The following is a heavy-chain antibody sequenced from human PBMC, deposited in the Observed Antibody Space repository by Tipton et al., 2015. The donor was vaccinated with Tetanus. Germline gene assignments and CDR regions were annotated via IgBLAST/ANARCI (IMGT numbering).Heavy chain of an antibody. CDR1: GYTFTHYG. CDR2: ISPFNENV. D-gene: IGHD3/OR15-3a*01. Sequence: QVQLVQSGAEVKKPGASVKVSCKASGYTFTHYGVNWVRQAPGQGLEWMGWISPFNENVNYAEKFQGRLTMTTDRSTATVYMDLRSLGSGDTAVYYCARGRGLGPHEYFEHWGQGTLVTVSS. J-gene: IGHJ5*02. V-gene: IGHV1-18*01. CDR3: ARGRGLGPHEYFEH.